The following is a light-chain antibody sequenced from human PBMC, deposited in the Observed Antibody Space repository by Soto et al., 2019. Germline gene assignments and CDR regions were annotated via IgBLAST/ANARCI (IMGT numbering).Light chain of an antibody. CDR3: TSYTSTTTYV. J-gene: IGLJ1*01. Sequence: QSALTQPASVSRSPRQSITISCTGTRSDVGGYNYVYWHQQHQGKAPKLMVYEVSNRPSGVSNPFSGSQSGNTASLTISGVQAEDEADYYCTSYTSTTTYVFGTGTKVTVL. CDR2: EVS. V-gene: IGLV2-14*01. CDR1: RSDVGGYNY.